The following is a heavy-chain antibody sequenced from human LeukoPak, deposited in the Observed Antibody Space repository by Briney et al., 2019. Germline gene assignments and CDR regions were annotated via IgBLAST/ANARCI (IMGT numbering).Heavy chain of an antibody. CDR1: GGSISSGGYY. CDR3: ARGSPYYYDSSGAFDI. J-gene: IGHJ3*02. CDR2: IYYSGST. V-gene: IGHV4-31*03. Sequence: PQTLSLTCTVSGGSISSGGYYWSWIRQHPGKGLEWIGYIYYSGSTYYNPSLKSRVTISVDTSKNQFSLKLSSVTAADTAVYYCARGSPYYYDSSGAFDIWGQGTMVTISS. D-gene: IGHD3-22*01.